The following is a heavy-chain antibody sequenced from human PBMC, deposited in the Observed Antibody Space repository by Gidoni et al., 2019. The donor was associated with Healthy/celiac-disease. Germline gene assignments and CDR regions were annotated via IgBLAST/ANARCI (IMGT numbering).Heavy chain of an antibody. CDR1: CVSIRSSSYY. Sequence: QLQLQESGPGLVKPSETLSLTCTVSCVSIRSSSYYWGWTRQPPGKGLEWIGSIYYSGSTYYNPSLKSRVTIAVDTSKNQFSLKLSSVTAADTAVYYCARGYDSSGPHFDYWGQGTLVTVSS. D-gene: IGHD3-22*01. CDR3: ARGYDSSGPHFDY. V-gene: IGHV4-39*01. J-gene: IGHJ4*02. CDR2: IYYSGST.